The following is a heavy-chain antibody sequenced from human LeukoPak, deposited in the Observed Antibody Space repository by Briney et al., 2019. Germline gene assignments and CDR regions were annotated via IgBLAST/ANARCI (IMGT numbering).Heavy chain of an antibody. D-gene: IGHD1-1*01. CDR3: ARRWDWNDVLDY. V-gene: IGHV4-34*01. J-gene: IGHJ4*01. CDR2: VKHSGRT. Sequence: SETLSLTCAVYGGSLNGYYWSWIRQPPGKGLEWIGEVKHSGRTNYNPSLKSRVIMSVDTSKNQFSLNLNSVTAADTAVYYCARRWDWNDVLDYWGHGTQVTVSS. CDR1: GGSLNGYY.